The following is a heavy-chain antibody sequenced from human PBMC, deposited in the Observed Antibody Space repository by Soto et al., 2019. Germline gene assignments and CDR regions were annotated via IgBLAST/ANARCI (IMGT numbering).Heavy chain of an antibody. V-gene: IGHV1-24*01. CDR2: FDPEDGET. CDR1: GYTLTELS. CDR3: ATAYYDFWSGPTPGDYFAY. Sequence: ASVKVSCKVSGYTLTELSMHWVRQAPGKGLEWMGGFDPEDGETIYAQKFQGRVTMTEDTSTDTAYMELSSLRSEDTAVYYCATAYYDFWSGPTPGDYFAYWGQGTMVTVS. J-gene: IGHJ4*02. D-gene: IGHD3-3*01.